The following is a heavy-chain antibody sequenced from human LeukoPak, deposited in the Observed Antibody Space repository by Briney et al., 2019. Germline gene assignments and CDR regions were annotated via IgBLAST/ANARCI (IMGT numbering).Heavy chain of an antibody. CDR2: ISSSSSYI. J-gene: IGHJ4*02. D-gene: IGHD2-21*02. V-gene: IGHV3-21*01. CDR3: ARGRTAKTPLDY. CDR1: GFTFSSYS. Sequence: GGSLRLSCAASGFTFSSYSMNWVRQAPGKGLEWVSSISSSSSYIYYADSVKGRFTISRDNAENSLYLQMNSLRAEDTAVYYCARGRTAKTPLDYWGQGTLVTVSS.